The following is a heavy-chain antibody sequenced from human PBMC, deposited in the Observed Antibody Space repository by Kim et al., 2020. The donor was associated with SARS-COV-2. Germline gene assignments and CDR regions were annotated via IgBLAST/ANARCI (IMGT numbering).Heavy chain of an antibody. J-gene: IGHJ6*02. V-gene: IGHV3-33*01. D-gene: IGHD3-9*01. CDR1: GFTFSSYG. CDR2: IWYDGSNK. Sequence: GGSLRLSCAASGFTFSSYGMHWVRQAPGKGLEWVAVIWYDGSNKYYADSVKGRFTISRDNSKNTLYLQMNSLRAEDTAVYYCARDLKYYDMLTGYYPPQGVYSYYGMDVWGQGTTVTVSS. CDR3: ARDLKYYDMLTGYYPPQGVYSYYGMDV.